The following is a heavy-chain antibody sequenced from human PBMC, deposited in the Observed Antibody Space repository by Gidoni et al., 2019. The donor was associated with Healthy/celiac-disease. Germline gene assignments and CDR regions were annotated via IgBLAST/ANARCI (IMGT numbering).Heavy chain of an antibody. V-gene: IGHV3-9*01. Sequence: EVQLVESGGGLVQPGRSLRLSCAASGFTCDDYAMHWVRQAPGKGLEWVSGISWNSGSIGYADSVKGRFTISRDNAKNSLYLQMNSLRAEDTALYYCAKGYDFWSGYYTGMDYWGQGTLVTVSS. CDR1: GFTCDDYA. D-gene: IGHD3-3*01. CDR2: ISWNSGSI. CDR3: AKGYDFWSGYYTGMDY. J-gene: IGHJ4*02.